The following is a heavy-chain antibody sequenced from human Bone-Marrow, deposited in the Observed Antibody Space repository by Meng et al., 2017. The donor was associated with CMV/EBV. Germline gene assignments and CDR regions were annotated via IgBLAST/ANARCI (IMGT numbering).Heavy chain of an antibody. CDR1: GGSISSSSYY. J-gene: IGHJ4*02. Sequence: GSLRLSCTVSGGSISSSSYYWGWIRQPPGKGLEWIGSIYYSGSTYYNPSLKSRVTISVDTSKNQFSLKLSSVTAADTAVYYCATCGGDCYSQTYFDYWGQGTLVTVSS. CDR3: ATCGGDCYSQTYFDY. CDR2: IYYSGST. D-gene: IGHD2-21*01. V-gene: IGHV4-39*01.